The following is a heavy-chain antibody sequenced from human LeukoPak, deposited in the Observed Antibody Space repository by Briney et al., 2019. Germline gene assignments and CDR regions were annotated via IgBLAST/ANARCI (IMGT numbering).Heavy chain of an antibody. CDR1: GFTFDDYA. D-gene: IGHD3-10*01. Sequence: PGRSLRLSCAASGFTFDDYAMHWVRQAPGKGLEWVSGISWNSGSIGYADSVKGRFTVSRDTAGGTVSLQMDNLRVEDTAVYYCARGGRRDGTVSTYYFYAMDVWGQGTAVTVSS. CDR2: ISWNSGSI. V-gene: IGHV3-9*01. CDR3: ARGGRRDGTVSTYYFYAMDV. J-gene: IGHJ6*02.